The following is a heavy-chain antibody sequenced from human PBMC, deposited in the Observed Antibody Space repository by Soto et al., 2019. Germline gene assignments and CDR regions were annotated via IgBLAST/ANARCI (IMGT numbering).Heavy chain of an antibody. D-gene: IGHD6-13*01. CDR2: IFSNDEK. V-gene: IGHV2-26*01. Sequence: SGPTLVNPTETLTLTCTVSGFSLSNARMGVSWIRQPPGKALEWLAHIFSNDEKSYSTSLKSGLTISKDTSKSQVVLTMTNMDPVDTATYYCARVAAAGIDDSFDYWGQGTLVTVSS. CDR1: GFSLSNARMG. J-gene: IGHJ4*02. CDR3: ARVAAAGIDDSFDY.